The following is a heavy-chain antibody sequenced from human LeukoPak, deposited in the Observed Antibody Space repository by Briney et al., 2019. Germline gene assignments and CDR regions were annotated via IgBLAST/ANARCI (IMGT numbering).Heavy chain of an antibody. Sequence: ASVKVSCKASGYTFTGYYMHWVRQAPGQGLEWMGWINPNSGGTNYAQKFQGRVTITADESTSTAYMELSSLRSDDTAVYYCVRDMEYCSSTNCYIFNYWGQGTLVTVSS. V-gene: IGHV1-2*02. CDR3: VRDMEYCSSTNCYIFNY. CDR2: INPNSGGT. CDR1: GYTFTGYY. D-gene: IGHD2-2*02. J-gene: IGHJ4*02.